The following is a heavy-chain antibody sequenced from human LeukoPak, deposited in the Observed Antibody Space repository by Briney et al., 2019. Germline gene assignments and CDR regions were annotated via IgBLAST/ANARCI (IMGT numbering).Heavy chain of an antibody. D-gene: IGHD3-10*01. CDR2: IIPIFGTA. V-gene: IGHV1-69*13. CDR3: AGDIVARGVITRYFDY. Sequence: GPPVKVSCKASGGTFSSYAISWVRQAPGQGLEWMGGIIPIFGTANYAQKFQGRVTITADESTSTAYMELSSLRSEDTAVYYCAGDIVARGVITRYFDYWGQGTLVTVSS. J-gene: IGHJ4*02. CDR1: GGTFSSYA.